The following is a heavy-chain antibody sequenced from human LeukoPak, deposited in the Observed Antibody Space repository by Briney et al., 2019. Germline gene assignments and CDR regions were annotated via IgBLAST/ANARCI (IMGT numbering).Heavy chain of an antibody. J-gene: IGHJ6*02. CDR1: GGSISSSSYY. D-gene: IGHD3-3*01. V-gene: IGHV4-39*01. CDR3: ARIDYDFWSGYYKTAPYYYGMDV. Sequence: NPSETLSLTCTVSGGSISSSSYYWGWIRQPPGKGLEWIGSIYYSGSTYYNPSLKSRVTISADTSKNQFSLKLSSVTAADTAVYYCARIDYDFWSGYYKTAPYYYGMDVWGQGTTVTVSS. CDR2: IYYSGST.